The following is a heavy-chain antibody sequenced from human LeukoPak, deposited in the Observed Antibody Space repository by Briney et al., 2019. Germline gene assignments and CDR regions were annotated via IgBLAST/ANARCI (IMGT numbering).Heavy chain of an antibody. V-gene: IGHV4-59*01. J-gene: IGHJ4*02. Sequence: SETLSLTCTVSGGSISSYYWSWIRQPPGKGLEWIGYIYYSGSTNYNPSLKGRVTISVDTSKNQFSLKLSSVTAADTAVYYCARSDSNYEYYYFDYWGQGTLVTVSS. CDR3: ARSDSNYEYYYFDY. CDR1: GGSISSYY. CDR2: IYYSGST. D-gene: IGHD4-11*01.